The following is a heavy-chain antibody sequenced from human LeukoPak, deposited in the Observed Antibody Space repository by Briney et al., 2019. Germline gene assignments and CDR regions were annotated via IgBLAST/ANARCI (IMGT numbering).Heavy chain of an antibody. J-gene: IGHJ4*02. Sequence: GASVKVSCKASGYTFTTNHINWVRQATGQGLEWMGWMNPNNGDTGYAQKFQGRVTMTRDTSISTAYMELSSLRSEDTAVYYCARGVGAVGDCWGQGTLVTVSS. CDR2: MNPNNGDT. CDR3: ARGVGAVGDC. CDR1: GYTFTTNH. D-gene: IGHD3-3*01. V-gene: IGHV1-8*01.